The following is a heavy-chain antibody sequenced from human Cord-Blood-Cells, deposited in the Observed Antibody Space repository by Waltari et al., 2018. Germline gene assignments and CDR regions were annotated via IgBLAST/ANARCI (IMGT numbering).Heavy chain of an antibody. D-gene: IGHD3-10*01. V-gene: IGHV3-72*01. CDR2: TRNKANSYTT. CDR1: GFTFSDHY. J-gene: IGHJ4*02. Sequence: EVQLVESGGGWVQPGGSLRLSCAASGFTFSDHYMDWARQAPGKGLEWVGRTRNKANSYTTEYAASVKGRFTISRDDSKNSLYLQMNSLKTEDTAVYYCARVRFGELFDYWGQGTLVTVSS. CDR3: ARVRFGELFDY.